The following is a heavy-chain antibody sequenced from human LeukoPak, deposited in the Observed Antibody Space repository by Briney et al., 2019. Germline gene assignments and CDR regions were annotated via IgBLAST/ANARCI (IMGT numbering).Heavy chain of an antibody. J-gene: IGHJ4*02. D-gene: IGHD4-17*01. Sequence: GASVKVSCKASGYTFTSYYMHWVRQAPGQGLEWMGGIIPIFGTANYAQKFQGRVTITADESTSTAYMELSSLRSEDTAVYYCARVGDYEASNDYWGQGTLVTVSS. V-gene: IGHV1-69*13. CDR3: ARVGDYEASNDY. CDR2: IIPIFGTA. CDR1: GYTFTSYY.